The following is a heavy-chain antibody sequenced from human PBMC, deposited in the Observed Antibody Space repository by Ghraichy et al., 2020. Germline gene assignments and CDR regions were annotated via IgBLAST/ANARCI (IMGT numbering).Heavy chain of an antibody. J-gene: IGHJ6*02. CDR2: IIPIFGTA. D-gene: IGHD2-2*01. CDR1: GGTFSSYA. V-gene: IGHV1-69*13. Sequence: SVKVSCNASGGTFSSYAISWVRQAPGQGLEGMGGIIPIFGTANYAQKFQGRVTITADESTSTAYMELSSLRSEDTAVYYCARSGYCSSTSCYSSFEYYYYYGMDVWGQGTTVTVSS. CDR3: ARSGYCSSTSCYSSFEYYYYYGMDV.